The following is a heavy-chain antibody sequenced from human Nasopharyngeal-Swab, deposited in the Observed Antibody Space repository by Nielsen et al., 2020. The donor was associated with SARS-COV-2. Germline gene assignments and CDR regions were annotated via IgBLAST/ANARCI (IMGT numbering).Heavy chain of an antibody. CDR2: TSADESNK. CDR1: KFTFGNSG. J-gene: IGHJ6*02. Sequence: GGSLRLSCAASKFTFGNSGMNWVRQAPGKGPAWVAATSADESNKYYVDSVRGRFTISRDNSKNTLYLQMNNLRLEDTAVYFCLYGMDVWGQGTTVTVSS. V-gene: IGHV3-30*03. CDR3: LYGMDV.